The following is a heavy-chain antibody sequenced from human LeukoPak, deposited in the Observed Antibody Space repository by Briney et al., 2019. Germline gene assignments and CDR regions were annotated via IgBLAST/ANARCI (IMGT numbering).Heavy chain of an antibody. D-gene: IGHD2-2*01. CDR1: GYTFTSYG. V-gene: IGHV1-18*01. J-gene: IGHJ4*02. CDR2: ISAYNGNT. Sequence: ASVKVSCKASGYTFTSYGISWVRQAPGQGLEWMGWISAYNGNTNYAQKLQGRVTMTTDTSTSTAYMELRSLRSDDTAVYYCARVPADIVVVPAAPRLVSDYWGQGTLVTVSS. CDR3: ARVPADIVVVPAAPRLVSDY.